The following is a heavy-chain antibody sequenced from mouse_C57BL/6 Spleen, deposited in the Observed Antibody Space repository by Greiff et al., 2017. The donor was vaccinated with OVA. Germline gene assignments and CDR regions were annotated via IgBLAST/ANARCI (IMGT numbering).Heavy chain of an antibody. V-gene: IGHV1-26*01. Sequence: VQLQQSGPELVKPGASVKISCKASGYTFTDYYMNWVKQSHGKSLEWIGDINPNNGGTSYNQKFKGKATLTVDKSSSTAYMELRSLTSEDSAVYYCAREGGPWYFDVWGTGTTVTVSS. CDR1: GYTFTDYY. CDR2: INPNNGGT. CDR3: AREGGPWYFDV. J-gene: IGHJ1*03.